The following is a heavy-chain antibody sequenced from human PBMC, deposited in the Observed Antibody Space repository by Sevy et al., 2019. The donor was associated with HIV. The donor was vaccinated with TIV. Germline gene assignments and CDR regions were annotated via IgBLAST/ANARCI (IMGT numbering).Heavy chain of an antibody. Sequence: GESLKISCAASGLTFSNYGMHWVRQAPGKGLEWVALIWHDVSNTYYADSVKGRFTVSRDNSKNTVYLQMNSLRAEDTGIYYCSCGYTYGRDYWGQGTLVTVSS. D-gene: IGHD5-18*01. J-gene: IGHJ4*02. CDR2: IWHDVSNT. CDR3: SCGYTYGRDY. V-gene: IGHV3-33*01. CDR1: GLTFSNYG.